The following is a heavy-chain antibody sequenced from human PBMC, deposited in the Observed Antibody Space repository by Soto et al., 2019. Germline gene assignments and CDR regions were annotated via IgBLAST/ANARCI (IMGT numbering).Heavy chain of an antibody. V-gene: IGHV4-31*03. CDR3: ARDQTYDPDSSGPLDY. CDR2: IYYSGST. D-gene: IGHD3-22*01. J-gene: IGHJ4*02. Sequence: SETLSLTCTVSGGSISSGGYYWSWIRQHPGKGLEWIGYIYYSGSTYYNPSLKSRVTISVDTSKNQFSLKLSSVTAEDTAVYYCARDQTYDPDSSGPLDYWGQGTLVTVSS. CDR1: GGSISSGGYY.